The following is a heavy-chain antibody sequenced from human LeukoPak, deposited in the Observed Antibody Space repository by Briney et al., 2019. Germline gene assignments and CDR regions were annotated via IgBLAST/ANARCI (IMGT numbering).Heavy chain of an antibody. Sequence: GGSLRLSCAASGFTFSSYSMNWVRQAPGKGLEWVSYISSSSSTIYYADSVKGRFTISRDNAKNSLYLQMNSLRAEDTAVYSCARVLNWYFDLWGRGTLVTVSS. CDR2: ISSSSSTI. V-gene: IGHV3-48*01. CDR1: GFTFSSYS. CDR3: ARVLNWYFDL. J-gene: IGHJ2*01.